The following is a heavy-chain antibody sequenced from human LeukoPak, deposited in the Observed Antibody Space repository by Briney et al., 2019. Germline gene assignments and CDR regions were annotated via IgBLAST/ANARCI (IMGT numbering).Heavy chain of an antibody. D-gene: IGHD3-3*01. V-gene: IGHV1-8*03. Sequence: ASVKVSCKASGYTFTIYDIIWVRQATGQGLEWMGWMNPNSGNTGYAQKFQGRVTITRNTSISTAYMELSSLRSEDTAVYYCARASSNDFWSGYYMGPLFDYWGQGTLVTVSS. CDR1: GYTFTIYD. CDR3: ARASSNDFWSGYYMGPLFDY. CDR2: MNPNSGNT. J-gene: IGHJ4*02.